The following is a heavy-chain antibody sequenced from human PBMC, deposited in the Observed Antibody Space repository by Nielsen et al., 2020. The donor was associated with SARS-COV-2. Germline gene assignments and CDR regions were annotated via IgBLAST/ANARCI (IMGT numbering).Heavy chain of an antibody. CDR3: ARDRRDIVVVPAAETGYYYYMDV. D-gene: IGHD2-2*01. V-gene: IGHV4-28*03. J-gene: IGHJ6*03. CDR2: IYYSGST. Sequence: WIRQPPGKGLEWIGYIYYSGSTYYNPSLKSRVTLSVDTSKNQFSLNLSSVTAADTAVYYCARDRRDIVVVPAAETGYYYYMDVWGKGTTVTVSS.